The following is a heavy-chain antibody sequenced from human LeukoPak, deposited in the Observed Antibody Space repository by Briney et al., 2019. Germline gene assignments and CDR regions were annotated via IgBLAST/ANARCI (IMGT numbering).Heavy chain of an antibody. D-gene: IGHD3-16*02. Sequence: GASVKVSCTASGYTFTSYGISWVRQAPGQGLEWMGWISAYNGNTNYAQKLQGRVTMTTDTSTSTAYMELRSLRSDDTAVYYCARDALYDYVWGSYRYEDYWGQGTLVTVSS. J-gene: IGHJ4*02. V-gene: IGHV1-18*01. CDR1: GYTFTSYG. CDR2: ISAYNGNT. CDR3: ARDALYDYVWGSYRYEDY.